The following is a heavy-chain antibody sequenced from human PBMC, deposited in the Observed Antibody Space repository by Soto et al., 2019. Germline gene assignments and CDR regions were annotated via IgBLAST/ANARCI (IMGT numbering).Heavy chain of an antibody. D-gene: IGHD1-26*01. Sequence: GGSLRLSCAASGFTFSSYGMHWVRQAPGKGLEWVAVIWYDGSNKYYADSVKGRFTISRDNSKSTLYLQMNSLRAEDTAVYYCARERPFEGGGATSNFDYWGQGTLVTVYS. J-gene: IGHJ4*02. CDR1: GFTFSSYG. V-gene: IGHV3-33*01. CDR2: IWYDGSNK. CDR3: ARERPFEGGGATSNFDY.